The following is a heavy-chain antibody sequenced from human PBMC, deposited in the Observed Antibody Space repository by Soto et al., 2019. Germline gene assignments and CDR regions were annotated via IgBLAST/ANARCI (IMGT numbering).Heavy chain of an antibody. Sequence: SQTLSLTCAISGDSVSSNSAAWNWIRQSPSRGLEWLGRTYYRSKWYTDYALSAKSRITINPDTSKNHLSLQLNSVTPEDTAVYYCARAACVSASCYVYDYWGQGTLVTVSS. J-gene: IGHJ4*02. CDR2: TYYRSKWYT. V-gene: IGHV6-1*01. CDR1: GDSVSSNSAA. CDR3: ARAACVSASCYVYDY. D-gene: IGHD2-2*01.